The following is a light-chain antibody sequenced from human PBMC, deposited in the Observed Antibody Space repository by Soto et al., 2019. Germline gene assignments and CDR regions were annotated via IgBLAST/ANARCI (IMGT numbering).Light chain of an antibody. J-gene: IGKJ5*01. CDR2: DAS. Sequence: EVVLTQSPGTVSWSPLEIGTLSFMASQSVGSNYLAWYQQKPGQAPRLLIYDASNRATGIPARFSGSGSGTDFTLTISSLEPEDFAVYYCQQRSNWPITFGQGTRLEIK. V-gene: IGKV3-11*01. CDR3: QQRSNWPIT. CDR1: QSVGSNY.